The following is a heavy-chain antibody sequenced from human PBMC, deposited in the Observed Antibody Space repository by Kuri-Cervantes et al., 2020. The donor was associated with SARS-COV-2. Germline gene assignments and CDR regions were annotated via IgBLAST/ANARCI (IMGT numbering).Heavy chain of an antibody. CDR3: ASSPARYYYDSSGYLGY. V-gene: IGHV4-39*01. J-gene: IGHJ4*02. CDR1: GGSISSSSYY. Sequence: ESLKISCTVSGGSISSSSYYWGWVRQPPGKGLEWIGSIYYSGSTYYNPSLKSRVTISVDTSKNQFSLKLSSVTAADTAVYYCASSPARYYYDSSGYLGYWGQGTLVTVSS. CDR2: IYYSGST. D-gene: IGHD3-22*01.